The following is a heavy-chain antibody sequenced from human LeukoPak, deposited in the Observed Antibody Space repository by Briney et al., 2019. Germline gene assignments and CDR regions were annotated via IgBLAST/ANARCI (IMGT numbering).Heavy chain of an antibody. CDR3: GCAPREGGYYYYMDV. J-gene: IGHJ6*03. CDR1: GGTFSIYA. D-gene: IGHD1-26*01. Sequence: SEKVSCKASGGTFSIYAISWVRQAPGQGLEWMGGIIPIFGTANYAQKFQGRVTITADESTSTAYMEMSSLRSEDTAVYYCGCAPREGGYYYYMDVWGKGNTVTISS. V-gene: IGHV1-69*13. CDR2: IIPIFGTA.